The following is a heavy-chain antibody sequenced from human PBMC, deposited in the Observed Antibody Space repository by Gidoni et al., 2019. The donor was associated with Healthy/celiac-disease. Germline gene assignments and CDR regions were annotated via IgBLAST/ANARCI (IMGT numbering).Heavy chain of an antibody. CDR2: IIPSLGIA. Sequence: QVQLVQSGAEVKKPGSSVKVSCKASGGTFSSYAISWVRQAPGQGLEWMGMIIPSLGIANYAQKFQGRVTITADKSASTAYMELSSLRSEDTAVYYCARDNRGDCEFDYWGQGTLVTVSS. CDR3: ARDNRGDCEFDY. V-gene: IGHV1-69*09. CDR1: GGTFSSYA. D-gene: IGHD2-21*02. J-gene: IGHJ4*02.